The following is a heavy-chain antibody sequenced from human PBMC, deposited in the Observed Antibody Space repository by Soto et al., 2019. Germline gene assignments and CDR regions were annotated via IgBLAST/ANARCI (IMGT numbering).Heavy chain of an antibody. V-gene: IGHV4-39*01. D-gene: IGHD2-15*01. CDR3: ARHSRSFCSGGSCYADY. CDR2: IYSSGST. J-gene: IGHJ4*02. Sequence: QSQTLSLTCTVSGGSISSGSYYWGWIRQPPGKGLEWIGNIYSSGSTYYNPSLKSRVTISVDTSKNQFSLKLSSVTAADTAVYYCARHSRSFCSGGSCYADYWGQGTLVTVSS. CDR1: GGSISSGSYY.